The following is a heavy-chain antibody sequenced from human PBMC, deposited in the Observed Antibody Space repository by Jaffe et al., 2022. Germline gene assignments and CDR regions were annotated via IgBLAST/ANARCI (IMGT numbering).Heavy chain of an antibody. V-gene: IGHV4-30-2*01. J-gene: IGHJ4*02. Sequence: QLQLQESGSGLVKPSQTLSLTCAVSGGSISGDYSWSWVRQPPGKGLEWIGYIFLSGNTYYNPSLRSRVTISMDRSKNQFSLGLRSVTAADAAVYYCVRSEKDNFYDWGQGTLVTVSS. CDR1: GGSISGDYS. CDR2: IFLSGNT. CDR3: VRSEKDNFYD.